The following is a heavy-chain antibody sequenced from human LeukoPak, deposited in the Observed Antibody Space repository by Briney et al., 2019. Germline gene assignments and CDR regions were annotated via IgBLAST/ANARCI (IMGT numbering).Heavy chain of an antibody. Sequence: GGSLRLSCAASGFTFSSYGMHWVRQAPGKGLEWVAVIWYDGSNKYYADSVKGRFTISRDNSKNTLYLQMNSLRAEDTAVYYCARGGNLYFDWLLPAPPDYWGQGTLVTVSS. CDR1: GFTFSSYG. D-gene: IGHD3-9*01. V-gene: IGHV3-33*01. CDR3: ARGGNLYFDWLLPAPPDY. J-gene: IGHJ4*02. CDR2: IWYDGSNK.